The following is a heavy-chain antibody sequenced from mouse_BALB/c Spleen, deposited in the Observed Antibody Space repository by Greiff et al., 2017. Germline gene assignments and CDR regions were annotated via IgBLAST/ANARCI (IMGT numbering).Heavy chain of an antibody. D-gene: IGHD1-1*01. CDR2: IDPANGNT. V-gene: IGHV14-3*02. CDR1: GFNIKDTY. CDR3: ARGGVVANYYAMDY. J-gene: IGHJ4*01. Sequence: VQLKESGAELVKPGASVKLSCTASGFNIKDTYMHWVKQRPEQGLEWIGRIDPANGNTKYDPKFQGKATITADTSSNTAYLQLSSLTSEDTAVYYCARGGVVANYYAMDYWGQGTSVTVSS.